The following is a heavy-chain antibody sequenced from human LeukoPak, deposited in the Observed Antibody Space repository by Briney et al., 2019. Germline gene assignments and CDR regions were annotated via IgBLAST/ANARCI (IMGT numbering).Heavy chain of an antibody. CDR3: AKSLELGYYDSSGYVFDY. J-gene: IGHJ4*02. CDR1: GFTFSSYA. Sequence: GGSLRLSCAASGFTFSSYAMSWVRQAPGKGLEWVSAISGSGGSTYYADSVKGRFTISRDNSKNTLYLQMNSLRAEDTAVYYCAKSLELGYYDSSGYVFDYWGQGTLGNVSS. D-gene: IGHD3-22*01. V-gene: IGHV3-23*01. CDR2: ISGSGGST.